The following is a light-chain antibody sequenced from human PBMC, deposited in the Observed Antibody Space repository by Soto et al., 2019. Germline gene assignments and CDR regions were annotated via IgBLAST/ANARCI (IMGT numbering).Light chain of an antibody. Sequence: ETVMTQSPVTLSVSPGDTATLSCRASQRVSSHLAWYQQKPGQAPRLLIYAASTRATGIPVRFSGSGSETEFILTISSLQSEDFAVYYCQQYYDWPRTFGGGTKVDIK. J-gene: IGKJ4*01. CDR1: QRVSSH. V-gene: IGKV3-15*01. CDR2: AAS. CDR3: QQYYDWPRT.